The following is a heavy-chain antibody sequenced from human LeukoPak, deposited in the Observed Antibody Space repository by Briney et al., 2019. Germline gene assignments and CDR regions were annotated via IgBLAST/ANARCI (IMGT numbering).Heavy chain of an antibody. CDR2: IYNSGST. J-gene: IGHJ3*02. CDR1: GGSIISYY. CDR3: ARGGFGRPFDI. Sequence: SETLSLTCTVSGGSIISYYWSWIRQPPGKGLEWIGYIYNSGSTIYNPSPKSRVTISVDTSKNQFSLDLSSVTAADTAVYYCARGGFGRPFDIWGQGTMVTVSS. V-gene: IGHV4-59*01. D-gene: IGHD3-3*01.